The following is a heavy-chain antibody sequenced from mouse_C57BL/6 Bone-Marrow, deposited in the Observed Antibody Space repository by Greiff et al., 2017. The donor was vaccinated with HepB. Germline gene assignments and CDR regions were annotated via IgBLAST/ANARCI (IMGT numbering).Heavy chain of an antibody. J-gene: IGHJ3*01. CDR2: ISNGGGST. CDR1: GFTFSDYY. V-gene: IGHV5-12*01. CDR3: ARKDLGVWFAY. Sequence: EVKLVESGGGLVQPGGSLKLSCAASGFTFSDYYMYWVRQTPEKRLEWVAYISNGGGSTYYPDTVKGRFTISRDNAKNTLYLQMSRLKSEDTAMDDCARKDLGVWFAYWGQGTLVTVSA.